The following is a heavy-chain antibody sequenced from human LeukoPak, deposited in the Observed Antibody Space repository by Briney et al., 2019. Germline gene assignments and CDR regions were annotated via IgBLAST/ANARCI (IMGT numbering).Heavy chain of an antibody. CDR1: GGSFSGYY. V-gene: IGHV4-34*01. CDR2: INHSGST. CDR3: ARAGLHPYYFDY. Sequence: PSETLSLTCAVYGGSFSGYYWSWIRQPPGKGLEWIGEINHSGSTNYNPSLKSRVTISVDTSKNQFSLKLSSVTAADTAVYYCARAGLHPYYFDYWGQGTLVTVSS. D-gene: IGHD5/OR15-5a*01. J-gene: IGHJ4*02.